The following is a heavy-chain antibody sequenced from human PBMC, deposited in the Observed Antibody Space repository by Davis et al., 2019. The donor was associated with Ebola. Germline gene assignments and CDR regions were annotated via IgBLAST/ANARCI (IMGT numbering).Heavy chain of an antibody. CDR2: INHSGST. J-gene: IGHJ4*02. CDR1: GGSFSDYY. D-gene: IGHD2-21*01. V-gene: IGHV4-34*01. CDR3: AREGVAREDY. Sequence: PSETLSLTCAVYGGSFSDYYWSWIRQPPGKGLEWIGEINHSGSTNYNPSLKSRVTISVDTSKNQFSLKLSSVTAADTAVYYCAREGVAREDYWGQGTLVTVSS.